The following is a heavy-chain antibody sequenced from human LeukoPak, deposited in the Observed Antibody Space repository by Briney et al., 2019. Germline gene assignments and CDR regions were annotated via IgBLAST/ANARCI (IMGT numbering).Heavy chain of an antibody. J-gene: IGHJ4*02. D-gene: IGHD3-10*01. Sequence: GASVKVSCKASGYTFTGYYMHWVRQAPGQGLEWMGWINPNSGGTNYAQKFQGRVTMTRDTSISTAYMELSRLRSDDTAVYYCARVERYYGSGSYYGYWGQGTLVTVSS. V-gene: IGHV1-2*02. CDR2: INPNSGGT. CDR3: ARVERYYGSGSYYGY. CDR1: GYTFTGYY.